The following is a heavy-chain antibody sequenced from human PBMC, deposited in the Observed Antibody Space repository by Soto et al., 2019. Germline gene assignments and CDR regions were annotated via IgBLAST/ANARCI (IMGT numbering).Heavy chain of an antibody. CDR1: GYTFTSYG. CDR3: ARGGCSGGSCPTHYYYYGMDV. V-gene: IGHV1-18*01. CDR2: ISAYNGNT. Sequence: ASVKVSCKASGYTFTSYGISWVRQAPGQGLEWMGWISAYNGNTNYAQKLQGRVTMTTDTSTSTASMELGSLRSDDTAVYYCARGGCSGGSCPTHYYYYGMDVWGQGTTVTVSS. J-gene: IGHJ6*02. D-gene: IGHD2-15*01.